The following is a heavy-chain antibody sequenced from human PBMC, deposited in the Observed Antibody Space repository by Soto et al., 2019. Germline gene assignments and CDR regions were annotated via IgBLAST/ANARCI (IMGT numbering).Heavy chain of an antibody. V-gene: IGHV2-70*01. J-gene: IGHJ5*02. CDR1: GFSLSTSGMC. CDR3: ARTLGYDFWSTEGWFDP. CDR2: IDWDDDK. Sequence: SGPTLVNPTQTLPLTCTFSGFSLSTSGMCVSWIRQPPGKALEWLALIDWDDDKYYSTSLKTRLTISKDTSKNQVVLTMTNMDPVDTATYYCARTLGYDFWSTEGWFDPWGQGTLVTVSS. D-gene: IGHD3-3*01.